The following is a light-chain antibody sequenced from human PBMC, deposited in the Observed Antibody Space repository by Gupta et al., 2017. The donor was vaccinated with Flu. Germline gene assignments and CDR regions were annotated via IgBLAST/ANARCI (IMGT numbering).Light chain of an antibody. Sequence: PSTLSASVGDRVTITCRASQRLGRWLAWFLQKPGPPPKPLIYKASNLERGFPSRFSGRGSGTEFTLTILSLQPDDFATYYCQQSLSSSWTFGQGTRVEIK. CDR1: QRLGRW. V-gene: IGKV1-5*03. CDR3: QQSLSSSWT. CDR2: KAS. J-gene: IGKJ1*01.